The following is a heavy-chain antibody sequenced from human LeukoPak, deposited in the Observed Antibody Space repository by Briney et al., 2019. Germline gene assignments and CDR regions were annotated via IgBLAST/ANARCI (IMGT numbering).Heavy chain of an antibody. CDR3: AREGSGYYPYYFDY. D-gene: IGHD3-22*01. V-gene: IGHV4-39*02. J-gene: IGHJ4*02. CDR1: GGSISSSSYF. CDR2: VHYSGST. Sequence: SETLSLTCSVSGGSISSSSYFWGWIRQPPGKGLEWIASVHYSGSTYYNPSLKSRATISIDTSKNQFSLKLTSVTAADTAVYYCAREGSGYYPYYFDYWGQGTLVTVSS.